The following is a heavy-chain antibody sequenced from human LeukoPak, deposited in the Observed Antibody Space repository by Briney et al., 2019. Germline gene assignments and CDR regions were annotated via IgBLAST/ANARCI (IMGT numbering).Heavy chain of an antibody. D-gene: IGHD3-9*01. CDR1: GGSFSGYY. CDR3: ARGRRTYYDILARFDP. J-gene: IGHJ5*02. Sequence: PSETLSLTCAVYGGSFSGYYWSWIRQPPGKGLEWIGEINHSGSTNNNSSLKSRVTISVDTSKNQFSLKLSSVTAADTAVYYCARGRRTYYDILARFDPWGQGTLVTVSS. V-gene: IGHV4-34*01. CDR2: INHSGST.